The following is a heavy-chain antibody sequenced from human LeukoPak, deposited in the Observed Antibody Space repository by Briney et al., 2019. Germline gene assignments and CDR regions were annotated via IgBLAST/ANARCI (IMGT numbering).Heavy chain of an antibody. CDR2: IYNSGST. V-gene: IGHV4-38-2*02. CDR1: GYSISSGYY. Sequence: SETLSLTCTVSGYSISSGYYWGWIRQAPGKGLEWIGSIYNSGSTYYNPSLKSRVTISVDTSKNQFSLKLSSVTAADTAVYYCARDGRGYCSSTSCYVDYWGQGTLVTVSS. CDR3: ARDGRGYCSSTSCYVDY. D-gene: IGHD2-2*01. J-gene: IGHJ4*02.